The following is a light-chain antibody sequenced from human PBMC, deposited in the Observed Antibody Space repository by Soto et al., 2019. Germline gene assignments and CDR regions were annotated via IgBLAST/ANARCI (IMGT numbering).Light chain of an antibody. CDR3: MQAIRNPWT. J-gene: IGKJ1*01. CDR2: VGS. V-gene: IGKV2-28*01. CDR1: QSHLNSNGNNY. Sequence: DIVMTQFPLSLPVTPGEPASISCTSSQSHLNSNGNNYLDWYLQKPWQSPQLLIHVGSKRDSGGPDRFSAGGSGTSFTLKISRVEAEDVGVYYGMQAIRNPWTFGQGTKVEIK.